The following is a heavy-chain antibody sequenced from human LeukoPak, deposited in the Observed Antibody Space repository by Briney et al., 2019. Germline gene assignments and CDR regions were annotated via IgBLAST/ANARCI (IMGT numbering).Heavy chain of an antibody. D-gene: IGHD1-26*01. Sequence: GGSLRLSCAASGFTFSSYGMSWVRQAPGKGLEWVSAISGSGGSTYYADPVKGRFTISRDNSKNTLYLQMNSLRAEDTAVYYCAKDLSGSYYYYYYYMDVWGKGTTVTISS. CDR3: AKDLSGSYYYYYYYMDV. CDR1: GFTFSSYG. J-gene: IGHJ6*03. CDR2: ISGSGGST. V-gene: IGHV3-23*01.